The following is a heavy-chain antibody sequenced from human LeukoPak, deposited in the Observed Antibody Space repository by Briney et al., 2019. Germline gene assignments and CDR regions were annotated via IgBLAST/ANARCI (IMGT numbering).Heavy chain of an antibody. D-gene: IGHD3-9*01. CDR3: ARGPDILTGYYTWFDP. V-gene: IGHV4-59*01. Sequence: SETLPLTCTVSGGSISSYYWSWIRQPPGKGLEWIGYIYYSGSTNYNPSLKSRVTISVDTSKNQFSLKLSSVTAADTAVYYCARGPDILTGYYTWFDPWGQGTLVTVSS. CDR2: IYYSGST. CDR1: GGSISSYY. J-gene: IGHJ5*02.